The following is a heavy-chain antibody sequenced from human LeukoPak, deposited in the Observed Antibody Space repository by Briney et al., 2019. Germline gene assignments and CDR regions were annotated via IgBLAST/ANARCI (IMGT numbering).Heavy chain of an antibody. D-gene: IGHD6-13*01. V-gene: IGHV3-23*01. CDR2: ISGSGGST. Sequence: PGGSLRLSYAASGFTFSSYAMSWVRQAPGKGLEWVSAISGSGGSTYYADSVKGRFTISRDNSKNTLYLQMDSLRAEDTAVYYCARGHSNNWYSAYDMWGQGTRVTVSS. CDR1: GFTFSSYA. J-gene: IGHJ3*02. CDR3: ARGHSNNWYSAYDM.